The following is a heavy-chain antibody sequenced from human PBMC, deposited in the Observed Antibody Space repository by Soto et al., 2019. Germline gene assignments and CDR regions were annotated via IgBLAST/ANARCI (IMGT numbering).Heavy chain of an antibody. J-gene: IGHJ4*02. Sequence: QVQLVESGGGLVKPGGSLRLSCTVSGFTFGASYMSWIRQAPGKGLEWLAYISSSGTTADYSDSVKGRFTISRDNSKNSLLLQMNGLRAEDTAKYYCARDRGPANSVWVLTVWGQGALVTVSS. V-gene: IGHV3-11*01. D-gene: IGHD7-27*01. CDR1: GFTFGASY. CDR3: ARDRGPANSVWVLTV. CDR2: ISSSGTTA.